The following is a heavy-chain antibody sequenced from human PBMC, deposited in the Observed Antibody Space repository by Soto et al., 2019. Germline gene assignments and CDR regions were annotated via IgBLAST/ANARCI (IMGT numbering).Heavy chain of an antibody. V-gene: IGHV1-18*01. J-gene: IGHJ4*02. CDR1: GYTFHSYG. CDR2: ISANNGNR. D-gene: IGHD1-26*01. CDR3: ARVIELYVGPTWDLIDF. Sequence: QVQLVQSGAEVKKPGASVKVSCKASGYTFHSYGINWVRQAPGQGLEWMGWISANNGNRNYAQKFQGRVTLTIDRSTTTAYMELRSLASDDTAVYYCARVIELYVGPTWDLIDFWGQGTLVTVSS.